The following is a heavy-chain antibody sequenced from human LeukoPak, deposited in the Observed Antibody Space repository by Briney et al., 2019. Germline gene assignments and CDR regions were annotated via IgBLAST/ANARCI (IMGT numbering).Heavy chain of an antibody. CDR3: ASRYCTSTNCYAFDI. CDR1: GFTLSSYS. V-gene: IGHV3-21*01. Sequence: PGGSLRLSCAASGFTLSSYSMNWVRQAPGKGLEWVSAISSSSDYIFYADSVQGRFTISRDNAVNSLFLQMNSLRAEDTAVYYCASRYCTSTNCYAFDIWGQGTMVTVSS. CDR2: ISSSSDYI. D-gene: IGHD2-2*01. J-gene: IGHJ3*02.